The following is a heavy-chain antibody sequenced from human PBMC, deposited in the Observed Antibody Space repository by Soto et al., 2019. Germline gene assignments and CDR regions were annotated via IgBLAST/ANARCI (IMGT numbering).Heavy chain of an antibody. CDR3: ARGDRSSWYGGIFDY. V-gene: IGHV4-61*01. CDR2: IYYSGST. Sequence: ASETLSLTCTVSGGSVSSGSYYWSWIRQPPGKGLEWIGYIYYSGSTNYNPSLKSRVTISVDTSKNQFSLKLSAVTAADTAVYYCARGDRSSWYGGIFDYWGQGTLVTVSS. CDR1: GGSVSSGSYY. J-gene: IGHJ4*02. D-gene: IGHD6-13*01.